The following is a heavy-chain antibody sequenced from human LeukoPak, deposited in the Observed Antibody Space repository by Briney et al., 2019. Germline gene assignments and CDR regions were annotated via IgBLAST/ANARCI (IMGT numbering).Heavy chain of an antibody. D-gene: IGHD5-12*01. Sequence: PGGSLRLSCAASGFTFSSYAMSWVRQAPGKGLEWVSAISGSGGSTYYADSVKGRFTISRDNSKNTLYLQMNSLRAEDTAVYYCAKDPFVRWLRPYLNYWGQGTLVTVSS. CDR1: GFTFSSYA. CDR3: AKDPFVRWLRPYLNY. J-gene: IGHJ4*02. CDR2: ISGSGGST. V-gene: IGHV3-23*01.